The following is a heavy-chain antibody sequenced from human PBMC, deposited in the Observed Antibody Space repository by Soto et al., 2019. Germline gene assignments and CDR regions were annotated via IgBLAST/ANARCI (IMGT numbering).Heavy chain of an antibody. Sequence: QITLKESGPTLVKPTQTLTLTCTFSGFSLSTSGVGVGWIRQPPGKALEWLALIYWDDDKRYSPSLKSRLTITKDTSKNQVVLIMANMDPVDTVTYYFATRRSGSYFDYWGQGTLVTVSS. CDR1: GFSLSTSGVG. V-gene: IGHV2-5*02. D-gene: IGHD1-26*01. CDR2: IYWDDDK. J-gene: IGHJ4*02. CDR3: ATRRSGSYFDY.